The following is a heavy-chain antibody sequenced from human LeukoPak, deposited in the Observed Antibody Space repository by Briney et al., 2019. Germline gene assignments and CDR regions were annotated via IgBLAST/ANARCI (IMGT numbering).Heavy chain of an antibody. Sequence: ASVKVSCKASGYTFTSYYMYWVRQAPGQGLEWMGWINPNSGGTNYAQKFQGRVTMTRDTSISTAYMELSRLRSDDTAVYYCARDRDSNSWYDRWFDPWGQGTLVTVSS. D-gene: IGHD6-13*01. V-gene: IGHV1-2*02. CDR2: INPNSGGT. J-gene: IGHJ5*02. CDR1: GYTFTSYY. CDR3: ARDRDSNSWYDRWFDP.